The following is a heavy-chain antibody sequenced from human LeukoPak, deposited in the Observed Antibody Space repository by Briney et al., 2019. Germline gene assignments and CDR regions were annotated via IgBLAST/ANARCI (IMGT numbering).Heavy chain of an antibody. CDR2: IIPIFGTA. V-gene: IGHV1-69*01. J-gene: IGHJ6*02. Sequence: SVKVSCKASGGTFSSYAISWVRQAPGQGLEWMGGIIPIFGTANYAQKFQGRVTITADESTSTAYMELSSLRSEDTAVYYCLAYRDYGDSYYGMDVWGQGTTVTVSS. CDR3: LAYRDYGDSYYGMDV. CDR1: GGTFSSYA. D-gene: IGHD4-17*01.